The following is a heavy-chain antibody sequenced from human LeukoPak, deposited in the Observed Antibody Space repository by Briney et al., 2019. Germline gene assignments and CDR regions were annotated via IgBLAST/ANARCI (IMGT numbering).Heavy chain of an antibody. J-gene: IGHJ4*02. CDR2: ISSNGGST. CDR3: VKDRIEGRSGWYYFDY. Sequence: GGSLRLSCSASGFTFSSYAMHWVRQAPGKGLEYVSAISSNGGSTYYADSVKGRFTISRDNSKNTLYLQMSSLRAEDTAVYYCVKDRIEGRSGWYYFDYWGQGTLVTVSS. D-gene: IGHD6-19*01. CDR1: GFTFSSYA. V-gene: IGHV3-64D*06.